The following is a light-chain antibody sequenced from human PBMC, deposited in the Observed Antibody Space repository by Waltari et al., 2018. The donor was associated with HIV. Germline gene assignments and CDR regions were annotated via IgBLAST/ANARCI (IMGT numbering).Light chain of an antibody. CDR1: SSDVGGYNY. CDR2: DVS. V-gene: IGLV2-14*01. J-gene: IGLJ1*01. CDR3: SSYTSSSSYV. Sequence: QSALTQPASVSGSPGQSITISCTGTSSDVGGYNYVYWYQQHPGKAPKLMIYDVSNRPSGVFNRFSGSKSGNTAALTISGLQAEDEADYYCSSYTSSSSYVFGTGTKVTVL.